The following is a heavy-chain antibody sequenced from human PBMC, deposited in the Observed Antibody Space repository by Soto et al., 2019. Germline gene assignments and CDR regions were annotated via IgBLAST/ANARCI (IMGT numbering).Heavy chain of an antibody. Sequence: QVHLVQSGAEVKKPGSSVKVSCKTSGGSFSKYSISWLRQAPGQGLEWMGGIIPISFTTHYAQRFQGRVTITADDLTTTSYMEVSSLKFEDTAVYYCAAYRWIQLWTADFWGQCTRVTVSS. D-gene: IGHD5-18*01. CDR2: IIPISFTT. CDR3: AAYRWIQLWTADF. CDR1: GGSFSKYS. J-gene: IGHJ1*01. V-gene: IGHV1-69*01.